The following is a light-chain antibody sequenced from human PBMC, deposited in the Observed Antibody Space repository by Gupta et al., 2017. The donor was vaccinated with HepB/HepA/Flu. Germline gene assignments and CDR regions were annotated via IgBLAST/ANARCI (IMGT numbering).Light chain of an antibody. V-gene: IGKV3-20*01. Sequence: EIVLAQSPGSLSLSPGERVTLSCKASQSVSSDHLAWYQQKTGQAPRLLIYGAFNRATGIPDTFSGSGSGTDFTLTISRLEPEDFAVYYCQQDGSSYTFGQATKLEIK. CDR3: QQDGSSYT. J-gene: IGKJ2*01. CDR1: QSVSSDH. CDR2: GAF.